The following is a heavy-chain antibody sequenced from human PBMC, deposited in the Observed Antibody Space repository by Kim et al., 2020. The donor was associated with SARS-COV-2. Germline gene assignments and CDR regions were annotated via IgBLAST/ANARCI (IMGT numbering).Heavy chain of an antibody. D-gene: IGHD2-2*02. CDR2: GGAT. CDR3: VSFLYLT. J-gene: IGHJ4*02. V-gene: IGHV3-15*01. Sequence: GGATDYAAPVKDRFTISRDDSKNTLNLQMDSLKSEDTGVYYCVSFLYLTRGQGTLVTVSS.